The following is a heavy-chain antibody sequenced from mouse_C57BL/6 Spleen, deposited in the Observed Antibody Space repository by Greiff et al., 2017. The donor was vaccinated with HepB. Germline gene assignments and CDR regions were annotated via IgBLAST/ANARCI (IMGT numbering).Heavy chain of an antibody. CDR1: GYAFSSSW. V-gene: IGHV1-82*01. Sequence: QVQLQQSGPELVKPGASVKISCKASGYAFSSSWMNWVKQRPGKGLEWIGRIYPGDGDTNYNGKFKGKATLTADKSYSTAYMQLSSLTSEDSAVYFCARRTGTGYFDVWGTGTTVTVSS. J-gene: IGHJ1*03. CDR3: ARRTGTGYFDV. CDR2: IYPGDGDT. D-gene: IGHD4-1*01.